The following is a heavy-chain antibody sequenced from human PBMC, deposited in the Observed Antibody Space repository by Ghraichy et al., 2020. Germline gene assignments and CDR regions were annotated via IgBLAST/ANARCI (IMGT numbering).Heavy chain of an antibody. D-gene: IGHD4-11*01. CDR1: GFTFSSYS. J-gene: IGHJ4*02. Sequence: GGSLRLSCAASGFTFSSYSMNWVRQAPGKGLEWVSSISSSSSYIYYADSVKGRFTISRDNAKNSLYLQMNSLRAEDTAVYYCARDGDGGVTTIFDYWGQGTLVTVSS. V-gene: IGHV3-21*01. CDR3: ARDGDGGVTTIFDY. CDR2: ISSSSSYI.